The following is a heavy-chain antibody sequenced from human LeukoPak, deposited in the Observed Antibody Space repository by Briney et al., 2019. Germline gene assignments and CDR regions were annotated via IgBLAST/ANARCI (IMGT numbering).Heavy chain of an antibody. V-gene: IGHV1-18*04. D-gene: IGHD6-19*01. CDR1: GYTFTGHY. J-gene: IGHJ4*02. CDR2: ISTYNGDT. CDR3: ARDPSNTSGRYAYFDY. Sequence: ASVKVSCKASGYTFTGHYIHWVRQAPGQGLEWMGWISTYNGDTNYAQKFQGRVTMTTDTSTTTAYMELRSLRSDDTAVYYCARDPSNTSGRYAYFDYWGQGTLVTVSS.